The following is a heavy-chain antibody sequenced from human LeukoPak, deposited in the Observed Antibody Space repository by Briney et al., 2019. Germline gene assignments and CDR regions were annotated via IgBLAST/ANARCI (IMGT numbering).Heavy chain of an antibody. D-gene: IGHD4-17*01. CDR1: GGSISSYY. CDR3: ARRTPVTPNSFDS. Sequence: SDTLSLTCTVSGGSISSYYWSWLRHPPGKGLEWIGYVYSSGNTNYNPSLKSRVTISLDTSKNQFSLKMSSLTAADTAVYYCARRTPVTPNSFDSWGQGTLVTVSS. CDR2: VYSSGNT. J-gene: IGHJ5*01. V-gene: IGHV4-59*08.